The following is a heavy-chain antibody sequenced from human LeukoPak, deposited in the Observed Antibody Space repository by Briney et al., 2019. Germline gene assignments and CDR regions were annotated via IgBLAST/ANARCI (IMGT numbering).Heavy chain of an antibody. V-gene: IGHV4-34*01. D-gene: IGHD3-3*01. CDR2: INHSGST. J-gene: IGHJ6*02. CDR1: GFTFSSYA. Sequence: LRLSCAASGFTFSSYAMHWVRQAPGKGLEWIGEINHSGSTNYNPSLKSRVTISVDTSKNQFSLKLSSVTAADTAVYYCARSDSNWSVSGYYGMDVWGQGTTVTVSS. CDR3: ARSDSNWSVSGYYGMDV.